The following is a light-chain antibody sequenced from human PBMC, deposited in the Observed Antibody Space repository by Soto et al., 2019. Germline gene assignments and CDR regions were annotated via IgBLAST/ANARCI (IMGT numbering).Light chain of an antibody. J-gene: IGLJ1*01. CDR3: SSKTTRGNLVFV. CDR2: EVT. V-gene: IGLV2-14*01. CDR1: SSDVGGYDY. Sequence: QSVLTQPASVSGSPGQSITISCTGSSSDVGGYDYVSWYQQRPGKAPRLIIYEVTHRPPGVSVRFSGSRSGNTASLTISGLQADDEADYLCSSKTTRGNLVFVFGPGTKVTVL.